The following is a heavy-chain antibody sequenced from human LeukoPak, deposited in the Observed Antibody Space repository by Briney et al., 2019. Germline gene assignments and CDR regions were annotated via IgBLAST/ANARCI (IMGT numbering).Heavy chain of an antibody. D-gene: IGHD6-13*01. CDR3: AKFGIAAALTINDY. Sequence: GGSLRLSCAASGFTFSSYEMNWVRQAPGKGLEWVSYISSSGSTIYYADSVKGRFTISRDNAKNSLYLQMNSLRAEDTAVYYCAKFGIAAALTINDYWGQGTLVTVSS. CDR2: ISSSGSTI. J-gene: IGHJ4*02. V-gene: IGHV3-48*03. CDR1: GFTFSSYE.